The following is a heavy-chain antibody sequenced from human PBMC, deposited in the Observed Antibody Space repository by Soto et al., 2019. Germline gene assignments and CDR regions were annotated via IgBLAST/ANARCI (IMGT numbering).Heavy chain of an antibody. CDR2: FYWDDGE. J-gene: IGHJ3*01. CDR3: ARWYIQATPDAFDG. D-gene: IGHD6-13*01. V-gene: IGHV2-5*02. CDR1: GFSLSTSGVG. Sequence: SGPTLVNPTQTLTLTCTVSGFSLSTSGVGVGWTRQPPGKALEWLALFYWDDGERYSPSLKSRPTIAKDTSKNQVVLTMTNMDPVDTATYYCARWYIQATPDAFDGWGQGTLVTVSS.